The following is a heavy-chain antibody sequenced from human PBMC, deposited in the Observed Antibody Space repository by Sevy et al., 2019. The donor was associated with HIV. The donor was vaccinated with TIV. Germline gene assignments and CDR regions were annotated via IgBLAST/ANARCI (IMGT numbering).Heavy chain of an antibody. CDR3: ASNWDYYDSSGWGNAFDI. D-gene: IGHD3-22*01. CDR1: GGSISSYY. CDR2: IYTSGST. J-gene: IGHJ3*02. Sequence: KQSQTLSLTCTVSGGSISSYYWSWIRQPAGKGLEWIGRIYTSGSTNYNPSLKSRLTMSVDTSKNQFSLKLISVTAADTAVYYWASNWDYYDSSGWGNAFDIWGQGTMVTVSS. V-gene: IGHV4-4*07.